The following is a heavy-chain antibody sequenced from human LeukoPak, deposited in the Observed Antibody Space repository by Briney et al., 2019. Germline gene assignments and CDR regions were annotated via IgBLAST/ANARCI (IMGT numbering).Heavy chain of an antibody. D-gene: IGHD2-15*01. CDR2: ISGSGEST. Sequence: GGSLRLFCAASGFTFSVYAMSWVRQVPGKGLEWVSTISGSGESTHYADSAKGRFTISRDNSQDTLYLEMNSLRVDDTAVYYCARTVVIAAPSFAYWGQGTLVTVSA. CDR3: ARTVVIAAPSFAY. J-gene: IGHJ4*02. CDR1: GFTFSVYA. V-gene: IGHV3-23*01.